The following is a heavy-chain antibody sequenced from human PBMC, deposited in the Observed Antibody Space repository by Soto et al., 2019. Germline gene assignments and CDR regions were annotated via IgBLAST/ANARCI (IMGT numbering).Heavy chain of an antibody. CDR3: ASESSGSLPNWFDP. V-gene: IGHV1-69*02. CDR2: IIPILGIA. D-gene: IGHD6-19*01. J-gene: IGHJ5*02. Sequence: QVQLVQSGAEVKKPGSSVKVSCKASEGTFSSYTISWVRQTPGQGLEWMGRIIPILGIANYAQKFQGRVTITADKSTSTAYMELSSLRSEDKAVYYCASESSGSLPNWFDPWGQGTLVTVSS. CDR1: EGTFSSYT.